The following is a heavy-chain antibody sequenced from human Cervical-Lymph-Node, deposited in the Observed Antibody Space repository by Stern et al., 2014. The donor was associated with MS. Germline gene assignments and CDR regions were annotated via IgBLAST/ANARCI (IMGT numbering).Heavy chain of an antibody. J-gene: IGHJ2*01. CDR2: IYYSGITT. Sequence: QLQLQESGPGLVKPSQTLSLTCTVSGGSINSGGYYWSWIRQHPGKGLEWIGYIYYSGITTYQNPSLKSRVIISVDSSKNQFSLKLSSVTAADTAVYYCARVLEDDLTDWYFDLWGRGTLVTVSA. V-gene: IGHV4-31*03. D-gene: IGHD3-3*01. CDR1: GGSINSGGYY. CDR3: ARVLEDDLTDWYFDL.